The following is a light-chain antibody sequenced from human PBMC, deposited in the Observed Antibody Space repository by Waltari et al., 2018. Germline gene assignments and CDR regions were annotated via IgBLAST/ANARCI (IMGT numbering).Light chain of an antibody. Sequence: EIVLTQSPGNLSLSPGERATLSCRASQSGSSNYLAWYQQKPGPAPRLLIYGASSRATGIPDRCIGSGSETDFTITITRREPEDVAMYYCQQYGSSLGTFGQGTKVEIK. J-gene: IGKJ1*01. V-gene: IGKV3-20*01. CDR3: QQYGSSLGT. CDR1: QSGSSNY. CDR2: GAS.